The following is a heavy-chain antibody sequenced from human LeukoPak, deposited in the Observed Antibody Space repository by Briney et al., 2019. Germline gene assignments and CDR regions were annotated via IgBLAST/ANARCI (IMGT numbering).Heavy chain of an antibody. CDR2: TYYSSKWYN. J-gene: IGHJ4*02. CDR3: ARGEYYDSSGYYAPFDY. CDR1: GDSVSSNSAA. Sequence: SQTLSLTCAISGDSVSSNSAAWNWIRQSPSRGLECLGRTYYSSKWYNDYAVSVKSRITINPDTSKNQFSLQLNSVTPEDTAVYYCARGEYYDSSGYYAPFDYWGQGTLVTVSS. D-gene: IGHD3-22*01. V-gene: IGHV6-1*01.